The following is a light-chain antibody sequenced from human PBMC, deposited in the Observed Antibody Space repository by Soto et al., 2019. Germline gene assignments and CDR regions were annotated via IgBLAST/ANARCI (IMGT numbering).Light chain of an antibody. CDR1: QSISTY. CDR3: QNSYSSPPWT. J-gene: IGKJ1*01. V-gene: IGKV1-39*01. Sequence: DIQMTQSPSSLSASVGDRVTISCRASQSISTYLNWYQQKPGTAPRLLIYRASNVKTGVPQRFSGSGSGRDFTLTISSLRPDDIATYFCQNSYSSPPWTFGPGTKVDIK. CDR2: RAS.